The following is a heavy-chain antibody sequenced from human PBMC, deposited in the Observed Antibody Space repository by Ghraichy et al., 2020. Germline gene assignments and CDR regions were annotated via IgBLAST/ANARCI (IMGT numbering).Heavy chain of an antibody. Sequence: GESLNISCAASGFTFSDYWMTWVRQAPGKGLEWVANIKQDGSEKYYVDSVKGRFTISRDNAKNSLYLQMNSLRVEDTAVYYCARDYYYDSSFDYWGQGTLVTVSS. CDR3: ARDYYYDSSFDY. D-gene: IGHD3-22*01. V-gene: IGHV3-7*01. CDR1: GFTFSDYW. CDR2: IKQDGSEK. J-gene: IGHJ4*02.